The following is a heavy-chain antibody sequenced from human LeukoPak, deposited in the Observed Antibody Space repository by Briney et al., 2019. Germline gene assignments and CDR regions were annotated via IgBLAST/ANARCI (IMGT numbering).Heavy chain of an antibody. CDR3: ARTYGGYYFDY. CDR1: GGSISSFY. V-gene: IGHV4-59*08. D-gene: IGHD5-12*01. Sequence: KASETLSLTCTVSGGSISSFYWSWIRQTPGKGLEWIGYISYSGSINYNPSLKSRVTISVDTSKNQFSLRLSSVTAADTAVYFCARTYGGYYFDYWGQGTLVTVSS. J-gene: IGHJ4*02. CDR2: ISYSGSI.